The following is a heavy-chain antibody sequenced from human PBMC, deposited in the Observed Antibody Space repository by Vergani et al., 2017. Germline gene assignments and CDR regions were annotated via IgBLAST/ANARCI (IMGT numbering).Heavy chain of an antibody. CDR2: SRILRKII. CDR1: GFTFSAYG. J-gene: IGHJ5*01. D-gene: IGHD2-8*02. Sequence: EVQLVESGGGLVKPGGSLRLSCAASGFTFSAYGMNWVRQAPGKVLEWISYSRILRKIIYYADTVKGRFTISRDNAQNTLYLQMNSQRVEDTGVYYCARARCIELCYMSNWLDSWGQGTLVTVSS. CDR3: ARARCIELCYMSNWLDS. V-gene: IGHV3-48*04.